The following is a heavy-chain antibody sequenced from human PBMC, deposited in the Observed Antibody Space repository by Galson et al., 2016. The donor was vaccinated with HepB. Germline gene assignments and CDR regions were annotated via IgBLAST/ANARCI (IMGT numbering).Heavy chain of an antibody. CDR2: ISYDGGDK. V-gene: IGHV3-30*19. CDR3: AKLDCGRDCPGDD. D-gene: IGHD2-21*02. Sequence: SLRLSCAASGFTFSRYGMYWVRQAPGKGLEWVAVISYDGGDKQYADSVKGRFTVSRDNSKNTLFLQMNSLRVEDTAVYYCAKLDCGRDCPGDDWGQGTLVTGPS. CDR1: GFTFSRYG. J-gene: IGHJ4*02.